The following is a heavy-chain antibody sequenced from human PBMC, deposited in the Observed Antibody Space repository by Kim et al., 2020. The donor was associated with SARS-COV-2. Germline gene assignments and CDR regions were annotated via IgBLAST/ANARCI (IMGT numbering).Heavy chain of an antibody. D-gene: IGHD3-22*01. J-gene: IGHJ4*02. V-gene: IGHV4-31*03. Sequence: SETLSLTCTVSGGSISSGGYYWSWIRQHSGKGLEWIGYIYYSGSTYYNPSLKSRVTISVDTSKNQFSLKLSSVTAADTAVYYCARESPNYYDSSGLDYWGQGTLVTVSS. CDR1: GGSISSGGYY. CDR2: IYYSGST. CDR3: ARESPNYYDSSGLDY.